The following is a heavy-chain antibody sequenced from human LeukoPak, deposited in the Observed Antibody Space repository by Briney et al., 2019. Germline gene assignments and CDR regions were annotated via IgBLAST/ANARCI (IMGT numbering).Heavy chain of an antibody. CDR2: ISSSRSYI. CDR3: ARYPDYCGGDCYSEY. CDR1: GFTFSNYD. V-gene: IGHV3-21*01. J-gene: IGHJ4*02. Sequence: GGSLRLSCAASGFTFSNYDMSWVRQAPGKGLEWVSSISSSRSYIYYADSVKGRFTLSRDNAKNSLYLRMNSLRAEDTAVYYCARYPDYCGGDCYSEYWGQGTLVTVSS. D-gene: IGHD2-21*02.